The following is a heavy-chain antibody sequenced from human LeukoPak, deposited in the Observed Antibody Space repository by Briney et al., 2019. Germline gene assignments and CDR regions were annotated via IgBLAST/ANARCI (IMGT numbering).Heavy chain of an antibody. CDR2: IYYTGNT. J-gene: IGHJ4*02. D-gene: IGHD4-11*01. Sequence: NPSETLSLTCTVSGISISSSNSYWGWIRQPPGKGLEWIGSIYYTGNTYYNASLKSRVTISFDTSKNQFSLRLTSVTAADTAVYSCATMTTVTMYSYYFDSWGQGTLVTVSS. CDR1: GISISSSNSY. CDR3: ATMTTVTMYSYYFDS. V-gene: IGHV4-39*07.